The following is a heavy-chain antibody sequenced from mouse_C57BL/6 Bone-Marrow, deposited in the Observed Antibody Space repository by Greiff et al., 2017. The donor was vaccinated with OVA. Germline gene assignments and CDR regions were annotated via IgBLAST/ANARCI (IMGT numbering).Heavy chain of an antibody. V-gene: IGHV5-17*01. Sequence: EVQGVESGGGLVKPGGSLKLSCAASGFTFSDYGMHWVRQAPEKWLEWVSYISSGSSTIYYADTVKGRFTISRDNAKNTLFLQMTSLRSEDTAMYYCARPGYYGSSYDYWGQGTTLTVSS. CDR1: GFTFSDYG. D-gene: IGHD1-1*01. J-gene: IGHJ2*01. CDR2: ISSGSSTI. CDR3: ARPGYYGSSYDY.